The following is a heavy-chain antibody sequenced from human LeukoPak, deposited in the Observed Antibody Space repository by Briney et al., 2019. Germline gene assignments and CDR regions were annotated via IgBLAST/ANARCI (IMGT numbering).Heavy chain of an antibody. Sequence: ASVKVSCKASGYTFTSYGISWVRQAPGQGLEWMGWISAYNGNTNYAQKFQGRVTITADKSTSTAYMELSSLRSEDTAVYYCARESRLDCSGGSCYGNWFDPWGQGTLVTVSS. D-gene: IGHD2-15*01. CDR3: ARESRLDCSGGSCYGNWFDP. CDR1: GYTFTSYG. V-gene: IGHV1-18*01. J-gene: IGHJ5*02. CDR2: ISAYNGNT.